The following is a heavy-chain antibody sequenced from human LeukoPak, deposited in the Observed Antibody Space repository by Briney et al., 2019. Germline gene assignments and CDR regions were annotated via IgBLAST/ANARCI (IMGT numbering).Heavy chain of an antibody. CDR1: GFTVSSNY. V-gene: IGHV3-53*01. J-gene: IGHJ4*02. CDR3: TTAAGYNYDQY. CDR2: LYIGGNT. D-gene: IGHD5-18*01. Sequence: GGSLRLSCAASGFTVSSNYMNWVRQAPGKGLEWVSALYIGGNTYCADSVRGRFTISRDNSKNTLYLQMNSLRAEDTAIYYCTTAAGYNYDQYWGQGTLVTVSS.